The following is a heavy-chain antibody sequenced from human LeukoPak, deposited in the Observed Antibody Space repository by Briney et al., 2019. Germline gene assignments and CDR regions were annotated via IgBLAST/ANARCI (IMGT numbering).Heavy chain of an antibody. V-gene: IGHV1-18*04. CDR2: VSAYNGNT. CDR1: GYTFIRYG. D-gene: IGHD6-19*01. CDR3: ARDASPWLVSFIWFDP. J-gene: IGHJ5*02. Sequence: GASVKVSCKASGYTFIRYGISWVRQAPGQGLEWMVWVSAYNGNTNYAQKLQGRVTMTTDTSTSTAYMELRSLRSDDTAVYYCARDASPWLVSFIWFDPWGQGTLVTVSS.